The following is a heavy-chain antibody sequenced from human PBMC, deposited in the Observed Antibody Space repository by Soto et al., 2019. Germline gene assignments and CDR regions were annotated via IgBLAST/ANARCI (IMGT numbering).Heavy chain of an antibody. V-gene: IGHV3-33*01. J-gene: IGHJ5*02. CDR1: GFTFSSYG. Sequence: GGSLRLSCAASGFTFSSYGMHWVRQAPGKGLEWVAVIWYDGSNKYYADSVKGRLTISRDNSKNTLYLQMNSLRAEDTAVYYCASLGITGTTEWFDPWGQGTLVTVSS. CDR2: IWYDGSNK. D-gene: IGHD1-7*01. CDR3: ASLGITGTTEWFDP.